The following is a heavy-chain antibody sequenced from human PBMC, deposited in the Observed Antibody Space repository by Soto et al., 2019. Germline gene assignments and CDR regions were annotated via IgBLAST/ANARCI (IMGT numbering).Heavy chain of an antibody. Sequence: GRSLRLSCAASGFTFSSYAMSWVRQAPGKGLEWVSAISGSGGSTYYADSVKGRFTISRDNSKNTLYLQMNSLRAEDTAVYYCAKDRELAGAVPFDYWGQGTLVTVSS. J-gene: IGHJ4*02. CDR2: ISGSGGST. CDR1: GFTFSSYA. CDR3: AKDRELAGAVPFDY. D-gene: IGHD3-10*01. V-gene: IGHV3-23*01.